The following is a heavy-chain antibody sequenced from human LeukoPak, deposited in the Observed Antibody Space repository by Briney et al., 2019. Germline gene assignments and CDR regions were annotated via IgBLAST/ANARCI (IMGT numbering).Heavy chain of an antibody. CDR1: GYTFTSYG. J-gene: IGHJ5*02. D-gene: IGHD2-2*01. Sequence: ASVKVSCKASGYTFTSYGISWVRQAPGQGLEWMGWISAYNGNTNYAQKLQGRVTMTTDTSTSTAYMELRSLRSDDTAVYYCARVPGVRLPYCSSTSCYGWFDPWGQGTLVTVSS. CDR3: ARVPGVRLPYCSSTSCYGWFDP. V-gene: IGHV1-18*01. CDR2: ISAYNGNT.